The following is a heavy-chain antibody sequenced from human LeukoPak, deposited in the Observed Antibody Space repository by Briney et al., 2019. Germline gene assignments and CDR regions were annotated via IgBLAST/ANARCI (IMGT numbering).Heavy chain of an antibody. J-gene: IGHJ5*02. D-gene: IGHD3-16*01. CDR2: SNHSGST. CDR3: ARHYGP. CDR1: GGSFSGYY. Sequence: NPSETLSLTCAVYGGSFSGYYWSWIRQSPGKGLEWIGESNHSGSTNYNPSLKSRVTISVDTSKNQFSLKLNSVTAADTAVYYCARHYGPWGQGTLVTVSS. V-gene: IGHV4-34*01.